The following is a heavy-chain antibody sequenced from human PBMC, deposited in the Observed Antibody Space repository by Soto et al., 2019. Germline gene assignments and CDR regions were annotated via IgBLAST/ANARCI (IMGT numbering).Heavy chain of an antibody. J-gene: IGHJ5*02. CDR1: GFSLTTNGVG. V-gene: IGHV2-5*01. D-gene: IGHD2-15*01. CDR2: IYWNDDK. Sequence: QITLKESGPTLVKPTETLTLICTFSGFSLTTNGVGVGWIRQPPGKALEWLALIYWNDDKRYSPSLQSRLTITKDTSKNHVVFTMANLDPVDTATYYCAREGAVVPRFFDPWGQGILVTVSS. CDR3: AREGAVVPRFFDP.